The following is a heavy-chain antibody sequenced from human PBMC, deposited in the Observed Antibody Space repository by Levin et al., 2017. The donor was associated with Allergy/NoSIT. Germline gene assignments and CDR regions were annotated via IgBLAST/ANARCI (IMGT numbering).Heavy chain of an antibody. CDR3: ARSDYYDSGAYRYDLYYYGMDV. D-gene: IGHD3-22*01. J-gene: IGHJ6*02. CDR2: IIPMFDTA. CDR1: GGTFSTYV. V-gene: IGHV1-69*13. Sequence: SVKVSCKTSGGTFSTYVISWVRQAPGQGLEWMGGIIPMFDTANYAQKFQGRVTITADESKRTAFMDLRRLRSEDTAVYYCARSDYYDSGAYRYDLYYYGMDVWGQGTTVTVSS.